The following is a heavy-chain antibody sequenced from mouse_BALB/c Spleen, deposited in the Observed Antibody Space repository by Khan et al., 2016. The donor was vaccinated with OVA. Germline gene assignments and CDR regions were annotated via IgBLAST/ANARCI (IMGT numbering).Heavy chain of an antibody. V-gene: IGHV1S22*01. CDR3: TRWSYWFAY. Sequence: LQQPGSELVRPGASVKLSCKASGYTFTSYWMHWVKQRPGQGLEWIGDIYPGSGSTNYDEKFQSKATLTVDTSSSTAYMQLSSLTSEDSAVYYCTRWSYWFAYWGQGTLVTVSA. CDR2: IYPGSGST. D-gene: IGHD2-12*01. J-gene: IGHJ3*01. CDR1: GYTFTSYW.